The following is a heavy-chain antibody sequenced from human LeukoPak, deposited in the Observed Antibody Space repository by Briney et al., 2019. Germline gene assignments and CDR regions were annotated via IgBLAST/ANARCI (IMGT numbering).Heavy chain of an antibody. CDR1: GYTFTGYY. D-gene: IGHD2-21*02. CDR3: ARGVLKTVVVTVYDY. CDR2: INPNSGGT. V-gene: IGHV1-2*02. J-gene: IGHJ4*02. Sequence: ASVKVSCKASGYTFTGYYMHWVRQAPGQGLEWMGWINPNSGGTNYAQKFQGRVTMTRDTSISTAYMELSRLRSDDTAVYYCARGVLKTVVVTVYDYWGQGTLVTVSS.